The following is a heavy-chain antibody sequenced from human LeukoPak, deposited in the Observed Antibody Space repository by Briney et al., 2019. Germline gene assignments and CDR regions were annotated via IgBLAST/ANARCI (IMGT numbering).Heavy chain of an antibody. D-gene: IGHD2-15*01. J-gene: IGHJ4*02. CDR2: IKSETDGETT. V-gene: IGHV3-15*01. CDR1: GFTFTNAW. Sequence: GGSLRLSCAASGFTFTNAWMTWVRQAPGKGLEWVGRIKSETDGETTDYGAPVKGRFIISRDDSKNTLYLQMNSLKTEDTAVYYCTTAFTHSFEYWGQGTLVTVSS. CDR3: TTAFTHSFEY.